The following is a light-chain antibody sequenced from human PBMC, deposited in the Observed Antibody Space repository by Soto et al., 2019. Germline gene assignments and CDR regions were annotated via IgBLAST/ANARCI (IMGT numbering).Light chain of an antibody. CDR1: SVDINY. CDR3: SSYAGTDIWV. J-gene: IGLJ3*02. Sequence: QSALTQPPSASGSRGQSVTISCTGTSVDINYVSWFQQHPGKAPKLRICEVTKRPSGVPDRFSGSKSGNTASLTVSGLQDDDEADYYCSSYAGTDIWVFGGGTKLTVL. V-gene: IGLV2-8*01. CDR2: EVT.